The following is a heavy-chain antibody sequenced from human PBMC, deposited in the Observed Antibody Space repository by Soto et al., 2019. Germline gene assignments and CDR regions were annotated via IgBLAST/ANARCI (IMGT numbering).Heavy chain of an antibody. V-gene: IGHV1-69*06. CDR3: ARDRSGLSGSYSGNWFDP. D-gene: IGHD1-26*01. CDR1: GGTFSSCA. CDR2: IIPIFGTA. J-gene: IGHJ5*02. Sequence: SVKVSCKASGGTFSSCAISWVRQAPGRGLEWMGGIIPIFGTANYAQKFQGRVTITADKSTSTAYMELSSLRSEDTAVYYCARDRSGLSGSYSGNWFDPWGQGTLVTVSS.